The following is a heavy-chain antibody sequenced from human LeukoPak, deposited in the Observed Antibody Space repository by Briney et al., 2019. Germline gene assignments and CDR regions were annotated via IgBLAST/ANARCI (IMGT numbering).Heavy chain of an antibody. V-gene: IGHV3-23*01. CDR3: VKDSVVVAGLVNYFDY. D-gene: IGHD6-19*01. Sequence: GGSLRLSCAASGFTFRSYAMSWVRLAPGKGLEWVSATTGSGGSTYYADSVKGRFTISRDNSKNTLYLQMKGLRAEDTAVYYCVKDSVVVAGLVNYFDYWGQGTLVTVSS. J-gene: IGHJ4*02. CDR1: GFTFRSYA. CDR2: TTGSGGST.